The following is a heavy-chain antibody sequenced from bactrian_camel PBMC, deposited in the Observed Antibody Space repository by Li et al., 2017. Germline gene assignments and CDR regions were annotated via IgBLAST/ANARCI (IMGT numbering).Heavy chain of an antibody. CDR1: GSPLRKYY. J-gene: IGHJ4*01. CDR3: ATGPMGWGTPGNY. CDR2: IYSDGSMT. V-gene: IGHV3-2*01. Sequence: VQLVESGGGLVQPGGSLRVSCVVYGSPLRKYYMSWVRQRPGKGLEWVSSIYSDGSMTYYADFVKGRFTISRDNDKNTVYLQMNSLKSEDTALYYCATGPMGWGTPGNYWGQGTQVTVS. D-gene: IGHD5*01.